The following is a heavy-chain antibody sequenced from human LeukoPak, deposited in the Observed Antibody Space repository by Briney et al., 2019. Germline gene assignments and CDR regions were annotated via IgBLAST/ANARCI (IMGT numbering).Heavy chain of an antibody. D-gene: IGHD6-19*01. V-gene: IGHV1-18*01. CDR3: ARDPGIAVAGLFFDY. J-gene: IGHJ4*02. Sequence: ASVKVSCTASGYTFTSYGISWVRQAPGQGLEWMGWISAYNGNTNYAQKLQGRVTMTTDTSTSTAYMELRSLRSDDTAVYYCARDPGIAVAGLFFDYWGQGTLVTVSS. CDR1: GYTFTSYG. CDR2: ISAYNGNT.